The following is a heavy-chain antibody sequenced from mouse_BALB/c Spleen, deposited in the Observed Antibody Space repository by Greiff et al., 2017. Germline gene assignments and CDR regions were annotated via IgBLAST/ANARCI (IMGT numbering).Heavy chain of an antibody. V-gene: IGHV5-12-1*01. CDR1: GFAFSSYD. CDR3: ARHSYYGNDEGFYYAMDY. D-gene: IGHD2-9*01. J-gene: IGHJ4*01. CDR2: ISSGGGST. Sequence: EVKVVESGGGLVKPGGSLKLSCAASGFAFSSYDMSWVRQTPETRLEWVAYISSGGGSTYYPDTVKGRFTISRDNAKNTLYLQMSSLKSEDTAMYYSARHSYYGNDEGFYYAMDYWGQGTSVTVSS.